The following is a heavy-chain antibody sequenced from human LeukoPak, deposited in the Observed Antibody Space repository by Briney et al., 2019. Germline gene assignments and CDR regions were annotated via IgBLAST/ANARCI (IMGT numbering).Heavy chain of an antibody. CDR2: MNPNSGNT. CDR1: GYTFTGYY. V-gene: IGHV1-8*02. D-gene: IGHD2-2*01. J-gene: IGHJ5*02. CDR3: AREVVVPAAGFDP. Sequence: ASVKVSCKASGYTFTGYYIHWVRQATGQGLEWMGLMNPNSGNTGYAQKFQGRVTMTRNTSISTAYMELSSMRSEDTAVYYCAREVVVPAAGFDPWGQGTLVTVSS.